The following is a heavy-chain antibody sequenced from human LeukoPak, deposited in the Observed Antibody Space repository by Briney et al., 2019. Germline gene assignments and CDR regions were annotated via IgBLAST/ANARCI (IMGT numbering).Heavy chain of an antibody. Sequence: SGTLSLTCAVSGASISSSYWWSWVRQPPGKGLEWIGEIYHSGGTNYNPSLESRLTLSLDKSKNQFSLKLSSVTAADTAVYYCARGGELPDYWGQGTLVTVSS. CDR3: ARGGELPDY. CDR2: IYHSGGT. V-gene: IGHV4-4*02. J-gene: IGHJ4*02. CDR1: GASISSSYW. D-gene: IGHD1-26*01.